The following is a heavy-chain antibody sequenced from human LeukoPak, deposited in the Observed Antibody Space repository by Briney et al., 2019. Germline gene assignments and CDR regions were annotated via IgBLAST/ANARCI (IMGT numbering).Heavy chain of an antibody. CDR3: ARDAYMVRGVIGSPDY. CDR2: ISSSSSYI. V-gene: IGHV3-21*01. J-gene: IGHJ4*02. CDR1: GFTFSSYS. Sequence: PGGSLRLSCAASGFTFSSYSMNWVRQAPGKGLEWVSSISSSSSYIYYADSVKGRFTISRDNAKNSLYLQMNSLRADDTAVYYCARDAYMVRGVIGSPDYWGQGTLVTVSS. D-gene: IGHD3-10*01.